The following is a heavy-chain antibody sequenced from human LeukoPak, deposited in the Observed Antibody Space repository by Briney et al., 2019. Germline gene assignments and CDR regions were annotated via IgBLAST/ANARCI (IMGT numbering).Heavy chain of an antibody. J-gene: IGHJ4*02. CDR2: MNPNSGNT. CDR3: ARGMIAAAGTGVDY. CDR1: GYTFTSYD. Sequence: GASVKVSCKASGYTFTSYDINWVRQATRQGLEWMGWMNPNSGNTGYAQKFQDRVTMTRNTSISTAYMELSSLRSEDTAVYYCARGMIAAAGTGVDYWGQGTLVTVSS. V-gene: IGHV1-8*01. D-gene: IGHD6-13*01.